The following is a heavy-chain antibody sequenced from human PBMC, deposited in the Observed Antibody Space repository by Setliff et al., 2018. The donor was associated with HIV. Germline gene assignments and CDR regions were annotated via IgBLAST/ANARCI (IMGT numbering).Heavy chain of an antibody. J-gene: IGHJ4*02. CDR3: ARHLGRKHSSSPFDY. CDR1: GGSISSAGYY. CDR2: IYYSGST. Sequence: SETLSLTCTVSGGSISSAGYYWSWIRQHPGKGLEWIGYIYYSGSTYYNPSLKSRVTISVDTSKNQFSLKLSSVTAADTAVYYCARHLGRKHSSSPFDYWGQGTLVTVSS. D-gene: IGHD6-6*01. V-gene: IGHV4-31*03.